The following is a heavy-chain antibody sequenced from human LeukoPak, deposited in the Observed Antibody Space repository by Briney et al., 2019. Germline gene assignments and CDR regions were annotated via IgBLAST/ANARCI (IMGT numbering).Heavy chain of an antibody. CDR1: GGSISSDY. J-gene: IGHJ4*02. D-gene: IGHD6-13*01. Sequence: PSETLSLTCSVSGGSISSDYWSWIRQPPGKGLEWIGYIYYSGSTNYNPSLKSRVTISIDTSKNQFSLKLRSATAADTAVYYCAKRNSAAAGAYDYWGQGTLVTVSS. CDR3: AKRNSAAAGAYDY. V-gene: IGHV4-59*01. CDR2: IYYSGST.